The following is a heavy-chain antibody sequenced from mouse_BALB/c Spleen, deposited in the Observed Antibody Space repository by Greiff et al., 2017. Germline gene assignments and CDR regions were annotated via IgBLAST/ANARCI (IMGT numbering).Heavy chain of an antibody. Sequence: EVKLVESGAELVRPGALVKLSCKASGFNIKDYYMHWVKQRPEQGLEWIGWIDPENGNTIYDPKFQGKASITADTSSNTAYLQLSSLTSEDTAVYYCATGYWYFDVWGAGTTVTVSS. V-gene: IGHV14-1*02. CDR2: IDPENGNT. CDR1: GFNIKDYY. CDR3: ATGYWYFDV. J-gene: IGHJ1*01.